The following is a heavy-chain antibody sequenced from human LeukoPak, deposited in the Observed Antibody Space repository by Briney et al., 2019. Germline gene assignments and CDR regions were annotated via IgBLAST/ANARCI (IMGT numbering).Heavy chain of an antibody. CDR1: GYTFTSYD. CDR3: AREGSEGVGAFDI. Sequence: SVKVSCKASGYTFTSYDINWVRQATGQGLEWMGGIIPIFGTANYAQEFQGRVTITADKSTSTAYMELSSLRSEDTAVYYCAREGSEGVGAFDIWGQGTMVTVSS. CDR2: IIPIFGTA. D-gene: IGHD3-16*01. V-gene: IGHV1-69*06. J-gene: IGHJ3*02.